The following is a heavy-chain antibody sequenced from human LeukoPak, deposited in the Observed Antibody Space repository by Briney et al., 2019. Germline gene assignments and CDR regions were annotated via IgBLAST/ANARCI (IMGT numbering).Heavy chain of an antibody. V-gene: IGHV4-61*02. D-gene: IGHD4-17*01. Sequence: PSQTLSLTCIVSGDSISSGNYYWSWIRQPAGKGLEWIGRISTSGSTNYNPSLQSRVTIPVDTSKNQFSLRLSSVTAADTAVYYCARGFFLDYGDYGAFDIWGQGTMVTVSS. CDR3: ARGFFLDYGDYGAFDI. CDR2: ISTSGST. CDR1: GDSISSGNYY. J-gene: IGHJ3*02.